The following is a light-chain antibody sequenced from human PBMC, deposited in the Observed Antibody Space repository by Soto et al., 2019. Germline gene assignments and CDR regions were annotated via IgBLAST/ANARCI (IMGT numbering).Light chain of an antibody. CDR2: DAS. J-gene: IGKJ1*01. V-gene: IGKV1-5*01. CDR1: QTIGNW. Sequence: DIQMTQSPSTLSASVGDRVTITCRASQTIGNWLAWYQQKPGKAPKLLIYDASSLRGGVPSRFSGSGSGTEFTLTISSLQPDDFATYYCQQYNTYSTFGQGTKVDIK. CDR3: QQYNTYST.